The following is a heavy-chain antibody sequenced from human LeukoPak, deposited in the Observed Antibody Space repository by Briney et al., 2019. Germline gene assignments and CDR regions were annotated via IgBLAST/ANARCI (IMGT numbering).Heavy chain of an antibody. V-gene: IGHV4-34*01. CDR2: INHSGST. Sequence: PSETLSLTCAVYGGSFSGYYWSWIRQPPGKGLEWIGEINHSGSTNYNPSLKSRVTISVDTSKNQFSLKLSSVTAADTAVYYCARARGAVAGHFDYWGQGTLVTVSS. CDR1: GGSFSGYY. D-gene: IGHD6-19*01. J-gene: IGHJ4*02. CDR3: ARARGAVAGHFDY.